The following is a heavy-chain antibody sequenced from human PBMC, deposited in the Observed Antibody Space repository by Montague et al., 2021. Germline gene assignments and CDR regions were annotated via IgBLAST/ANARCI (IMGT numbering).Heavy chain of an antibody. Sequence: SETLSLTCTVSRSLINSDYYCGWIRQPPGKRLEWMGSVPHGGRTYYNPSLKSRVTISVDTSNNHFSLKLSSVTAADTAMYYCARKRDRYYYMDIWGKGTTITVSS. V-gene: IGHV4-38-2*02. CDR2: VPHGGRT. J-gene: IGHJ6*03. CDR3: ARKRDRYYYMDI. CDR1: RSLINSDYY.